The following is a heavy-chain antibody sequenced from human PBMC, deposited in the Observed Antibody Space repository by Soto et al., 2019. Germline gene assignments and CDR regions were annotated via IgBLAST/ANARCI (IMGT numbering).Heavy chain of an antibody. Sequence: SETLSLTCAVSGGSVSTTTYSWTWSRQPPGKGLEWIGYISHSGTTNYNPSLKSRVTISVDTSKKQVSLKLSSVTAADTAVYYCARVPAYYDFWSGYSNREDYYYMDVWGTGTTVTVSS. D-gene: IGHD3-3*01. CDR3: ARVPAYYDFWSGYSNREDYYYMDV. J-gene: IGHJ6*03. V-gene: IGHV4-30-2*01. CDR1: GGSVSTTTYS. CDR2: ISHSGTT.